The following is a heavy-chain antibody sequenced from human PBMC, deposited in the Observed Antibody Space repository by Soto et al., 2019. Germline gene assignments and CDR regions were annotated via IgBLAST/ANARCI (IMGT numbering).Heavy chain of an antibody. CDR3: ARERGYSNYVGYYYYGMDV. CDR1: GGTFSSYA. J-gene: IGHJ6*02. D-gene: IGHD4-4*01. V-gene: IGHV1-69*12. CDR2: IIPIFGTA. Sequence: QVQLVQSGAEVKKPGSSVKVSCKASGGTFSSYAISWVRQAPGQGLEWMGGIIPIFGTANYAQKFQGRVTITADESTSTAYMELSSLRSEDTAVYYCARERGYSNYVGYYYYGMDVWGQGTTVTVSS.